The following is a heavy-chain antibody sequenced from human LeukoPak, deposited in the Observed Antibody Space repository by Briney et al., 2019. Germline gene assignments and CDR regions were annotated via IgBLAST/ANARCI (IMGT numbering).Heavy chain of an antibody. V-gene: IGHV3-48*04. CDR3: AKDGAYSSGHMDV. CDR1: GFTFSTYS. D-gene: IGHD6-19*01. J-gene: IGHJ6*03. Sequence: GGSLRLSCAASGFTFSTYSMNWVRQAPGKGLEWVSYISSTSNTVYYADSVKGRFTISRDNAKNSLYLQMNGLRVEDTAVYYCAKDGAYSSGHMDVWGKGTTVTVSS. CDR2: ISSTSNTV.